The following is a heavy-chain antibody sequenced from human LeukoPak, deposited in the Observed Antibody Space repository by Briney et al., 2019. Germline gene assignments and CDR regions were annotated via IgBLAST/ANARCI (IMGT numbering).Heavy chain of an antibody. CDR2: INNDGDST. CDR3: AQQVGYCSSGNCYFTY. J-gene: IGHJ1*01. D-gene: IGHD2-15*01. CDR1: GFTFSSHA. V-gene: IGHV3-23*01. Sequence: GGSLRLSCAASGFTFSSHAMSWVRQAPGKGLEWVSAINNDGDSTYSADSVKGRFTVSRDNSKNTLYLQMNSLRAEDAAVYYCAQQVGYCSSGNCYFTYWGQGTLVTVSS.